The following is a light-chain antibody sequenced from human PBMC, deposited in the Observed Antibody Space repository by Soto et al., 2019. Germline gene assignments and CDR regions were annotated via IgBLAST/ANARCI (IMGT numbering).Light chain of an antibody. CDR1: SSDVGGYNY. CDR3: SSYTSSTTLKV. Sequence: QSALTQPASVSGSPGQSITISYTGTSSDVGGYNYVSWYQQHPGKAPKLIIYDVSNRPSGVSNRFSGSKSGNTASLTISGLQAEDEADYYCSSYTSSTTLKVFGGGTKVTVL. J-gene: IGLJ2*01. V-gene: IGLV2-14*01. CDR2: DVS.